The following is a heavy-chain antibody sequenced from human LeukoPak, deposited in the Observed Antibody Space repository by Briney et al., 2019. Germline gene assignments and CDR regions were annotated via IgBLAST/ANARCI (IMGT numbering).Heavy chain of an antibody. J-gene: IGHJ4*02. Sequence: GGSLRLSCAASGFTFSTYNMNWVRQAPGKLLEWVSYISKTSSSIYYADSVKGRFTISRDNAKNSLYLQMNSLRAEDTAVYYCASSGDYYMGYWGQGTLVTVSS. CDR3: ASSGDYYMGY. CDR2: ISKTSSSI. CDR1: GFTFSTYN. D-gene: IGHD1-26*01. V-gene: IGHV3-48*01.